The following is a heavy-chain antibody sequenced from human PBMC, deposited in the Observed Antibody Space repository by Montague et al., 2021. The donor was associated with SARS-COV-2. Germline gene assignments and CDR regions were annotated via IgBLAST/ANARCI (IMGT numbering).Heavy chain of an antibody. J-gene: IGHJ6*02. CDR2: IFSGGSST. D-gene: IGHD4-17*01. CDR1: GFTFRSYA. V-gene: IGHV3-23*03. Sequence: SLRLSCAASGFTFRSYAMSWVRQAPGKGLEWVSVIFSGGSSTYYXDSVKGRFTISRDDSKNTLFLQMNSLRAEDTAVYYCAKAGDQGNYYGLDAWGQGTTVTVSS. CDR3: AKAGDQGNYYGLDA.